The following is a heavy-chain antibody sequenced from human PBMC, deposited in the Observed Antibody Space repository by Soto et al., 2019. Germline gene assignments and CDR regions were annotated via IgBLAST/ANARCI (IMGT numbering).Heavy chain of an antibody. CDR2: INPNTGGT. Sequence: ASVKVSCKASGYTFTGYYLHWVRQAPGQGLEYMGWINPNTGGTKYTQKFQGRVTMTRDTSTSTAYMELSSLSSDDTAVFYCARSLSTIGARPDYWGQGTLVTV. J-gene: IGHJ4*02. CDR3: ARSLSTIGARPDY. CDR1: GYTFTGYY. D-gene: IGHD6-6*01. V-gene: IGHV1-2*02.